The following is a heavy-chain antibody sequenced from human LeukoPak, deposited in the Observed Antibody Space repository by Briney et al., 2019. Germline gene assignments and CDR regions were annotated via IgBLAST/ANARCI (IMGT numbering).Heavy chain of an antibody. Sequence: SETLSLTCILSGGSASTYYGCWVRHPQGRGLEWRRYVHDSGSNNCNTSLKSRAAISVDTSKKHISLKLSSVTAADTAVYYCGRGYGPPSSGFDCWGQGTLVTVSS. J-gene: IGHJ4*02. CDR3: GRGYGPPSSGFDC. D-gene: IGHD6-19*01. CDR1: GGSASTYY. CDR2: VHDSGSN. V-gene: IGHV4-59*02.